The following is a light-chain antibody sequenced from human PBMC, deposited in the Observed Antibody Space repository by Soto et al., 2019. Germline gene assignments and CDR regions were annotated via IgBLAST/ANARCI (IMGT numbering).Light chain of an antibody. Sequence: QSVMTQPPSVSVAPGQMVTISCSGSSSNIGGNSVSWYQQLPGTAPKLLIYDDNKRPSGIPDRFSGSKSGTSATLGITGFQTGDEADYYCGSWDSSLSAYVFGTGTKLTVL. CDR1: SSNIGGNS. CDR2: DDN. J-gene: IGLJ1*01. V-gene: IGLV1-51*01. CDR3: GSWDSSLSAYV.